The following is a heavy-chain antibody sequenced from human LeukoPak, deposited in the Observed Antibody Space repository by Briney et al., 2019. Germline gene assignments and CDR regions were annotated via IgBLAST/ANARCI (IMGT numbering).Heavy chain of an antibody. CDR2: INWNGGSR. D-gene: IGHD6-19*01. Sequence: PGGSLRLSCAASGFTFDDYGMNWVRQAPGKGLEWVSDINWNGGSRSYADSVKGRFTISRDNAKNSLYLQMNSLRAEDTALYYCARGAAVAAEYYYGMDVWGQGTTVTVSS. CDR1: GFTFDDYG. J-gene: IGHJ6*02. CDR3: ARGAAVAAEYYYGMDV. V-gene: IGHV3-20*04.